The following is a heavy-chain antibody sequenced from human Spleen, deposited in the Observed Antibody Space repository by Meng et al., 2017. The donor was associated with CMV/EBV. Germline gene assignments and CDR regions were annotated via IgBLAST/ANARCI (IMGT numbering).Heavy chain of an antibody. V-gene: IGHV4-30-4*01. CDR2: IQFSVSA. Sequence: GHARVRPLQPLSLLCRVYGVPIGRVDYYWRWRRQPPGKGLEWIGYIQFSVSAYYNPSLKSRVTIPGDTSTKQFSLKVRSVSAADTAVYNRTTSYDILTGNDYWGQGTLVTVSS. CDR1: GVPIGRVDYY. D-gene: IGHD3-9*01. J-gene: IGHJ4*02. CDR3: TTSYDILTGNDY.